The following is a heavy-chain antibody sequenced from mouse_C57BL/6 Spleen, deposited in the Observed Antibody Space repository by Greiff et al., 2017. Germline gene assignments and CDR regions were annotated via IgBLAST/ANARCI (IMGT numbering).Heavy chain of an antibody. D-gene: IGHD1-1*01. CDR1: GYTFTDYN. J-gene: IGHJ1*03. V-gene: IGHV1-18*01. CDR2: INPNNGGT. Sequence: EVQLQQSGPELVKPGASVKIPCKASGYTFTDYNMDWVKQSHGKSLEWIGDINPNNGGTTYNQKFKGKATLTVDKSSTTAYMELRSLTSEDTAVYYCARKIYYYGSLYFDVWGTGTTVTVSS. CDR3: ARKIYYYGSLYFDV.